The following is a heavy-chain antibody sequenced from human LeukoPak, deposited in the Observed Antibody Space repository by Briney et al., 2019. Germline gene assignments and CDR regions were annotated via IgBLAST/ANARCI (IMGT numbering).Heavy chain of an antibody. CDR1: GFTFSSYG. Sequence: PGGSLRLSCAASGFTFSSYGMHWVRQAPGKGLEGVAVISYDGSNKYYADSVKGRFTISRDNSKNTLYLQMNSLRAEDTAVYYCAKDGGYYDSSGYYGYWGQGTLVTVSS. V-gene: IGHV3-30*18. CDR3: AKDGGYYDSSGYYGY. D-gene: IGHD3-22*01. J-gene: IGHJ4*02. CDR2: ISYDGSNK.